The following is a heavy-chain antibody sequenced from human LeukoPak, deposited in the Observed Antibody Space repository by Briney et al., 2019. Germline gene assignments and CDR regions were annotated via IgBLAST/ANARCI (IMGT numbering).Heavy chain of an antibody. CDR3: ATTSDCSGGSCYFFDY. D-gene: IGHD2-15*01. V-gene: IGHV1-46*01. CDR2: INPSGGST. J-gene: IGHJ4*02. Sequence: ASVKVSCKASGYTFTSYYMHWVRQAPGQGLEWMVIINPSGGSTSYAQKFQGRVTMTEDTSTDTAYMELSSLRSEDTAVYYCATTSDCSGGSCYFFDYWGQGTLVTVSS. CDR1: GYTFTSYY.